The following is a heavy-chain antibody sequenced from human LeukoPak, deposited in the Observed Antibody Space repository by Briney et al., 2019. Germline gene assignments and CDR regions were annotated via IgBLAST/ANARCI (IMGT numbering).Heavy chain of an antibody. CDR1: GFTFSSYE. CDR3: AREGAYGGVFDY. Sequence: PGGSLRLSCAASGFTFSSYEMNWVRQAPGKGLEWPSYISSSGSTIYYADSVKGRFPISRDNAKNSLYLQMNSLRAEDTAVYYCAREGAYGGVFDYWGQGSLVTVSS. J-gene: IGHJ4*02. CDR2: ISSSGSTI. D-gene: IGHD4-23*01. V-gene: IGHV3-48*03.